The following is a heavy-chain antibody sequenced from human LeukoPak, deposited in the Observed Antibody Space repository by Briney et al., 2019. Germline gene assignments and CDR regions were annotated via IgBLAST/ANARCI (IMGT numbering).Heavy chain of an antibody. CDR1: GGSISSSSVY. D-gene: IGHD3-22*01. V-gene: IGHV4-39*01. Sequence: SETLSLTCTVSGGSISSSSVYWGWIRQPPGKGLEWIATISYSGSTTSYNPSLKSRVTISVDTSKNQFSLKLSSVTAADTAVYYCARAPTYDSSGYPIDYWGQGTLVTVSS. CDR2: ISYSGSTT. CDR3: ARAPTYDSSGYPIDY. J-gene: IGHJ4*02.